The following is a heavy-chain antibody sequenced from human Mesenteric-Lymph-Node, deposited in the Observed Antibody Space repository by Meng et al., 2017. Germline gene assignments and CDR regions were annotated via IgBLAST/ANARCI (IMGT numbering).Heavy chain of an antibody. CDR3: ARDKVAGIWAGMDV. Sequence: GESLKISCAASGFTFSSYWMHWVRQAPGKGLGWVSRINSDGSSTSYADSVKGRFTISRDNAKNTLYLQMNSLRAEDTAVYYCARDKVAGIWAGMDVWGQGTTVTVSS. V-gene: IGHV3-74*01. CDR2: INSDGSST. D-gene: IGHD6-19*01. J-gene: IGHJ6*02. CDR1: GFTFSSYW.